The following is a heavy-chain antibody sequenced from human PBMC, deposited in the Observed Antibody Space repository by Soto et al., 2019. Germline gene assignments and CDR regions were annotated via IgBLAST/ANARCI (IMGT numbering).Heavy chain of an antibody. J-gene: IGHJ4*02. D-gene: IGHD3-9*01. CDR2: IIPIFGTA. V-gene: IGHV1-69*13. CDR3: AIDFERDGYNLSYFDY. CDR1: GGTFSSYA. Sequence: SVKVSCKASGGTFSSYAISWVRQAPGQGLEWMGGIIPIFGTANYAQKFQGRVTITADESTSTAYMELSSLRSEDTAVYYCAIDFERDGYNLSYFDYWGQGNLVTGYS.